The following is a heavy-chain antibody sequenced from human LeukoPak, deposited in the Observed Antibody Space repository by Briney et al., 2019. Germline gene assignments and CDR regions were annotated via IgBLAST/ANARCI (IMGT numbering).Heavy chain of an antibody. Sequence: GASVKVSCKASGYTFTGYYMHWVRQAPGQGLEWMGGIIPIFGTANYAQKFQGRVTITADESTSTAYMELSSLRSEDTAVYYCASSIVVVPAAREGYYYMDVWGKGTTVTVSS. CDR1: GYTFTGYY. CDR3: ASSIVVVPAAREGYYYMDV. V-gene: IGHV1-69*13. D-gene: IGHD2-2*01. J-gene: IGHJ6*03. CDR2: IIPIFGTA.